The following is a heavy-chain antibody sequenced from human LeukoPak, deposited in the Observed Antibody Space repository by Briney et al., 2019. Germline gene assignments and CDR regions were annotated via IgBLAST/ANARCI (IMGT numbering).Heavy chain of an antibody. D-gene: IGHD3-22*01. CDR1: GFTFSDYY. J-gene: IGHJ4*02. V-gene: IGHV3-11*04. CDR3: ARDREIYDSSGYYSFDY. CDR2: ISSSSSTI. Sequence: PGGSLRLSCAASGFTFSDYYMSWIRQAPGKGLEWVSYISSSSSTIYYADSVKGRFTISRDNAKDTLYLQMNSLRAEDTAVYYCARDREIYDSSGYYSFDYWGRGTLVTVSS.